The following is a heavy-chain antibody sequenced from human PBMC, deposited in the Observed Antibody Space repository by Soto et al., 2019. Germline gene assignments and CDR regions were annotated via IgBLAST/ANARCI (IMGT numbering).Heavy chain of an antibody. Sequence: QVQLVQSGAEVKKPGSSAKVSCKASGGTFNTFAFTWVRQAPGQGFEWMGGVIPLFNTPDYAQKFQGRVTISADESTSTVYLELSGLSSDDTAAYFCGLASKWELLGYFYGMDVWGQGTTVIVSS. J-gene: IGHJ6*02. CDR3: GLASKWELLGYFYGMDV. D-gene: IGHD1-26*01. CDR2: VIPLFNTP. CDR1: GGTFNTFA. V-gene: IGHV1-69*01.